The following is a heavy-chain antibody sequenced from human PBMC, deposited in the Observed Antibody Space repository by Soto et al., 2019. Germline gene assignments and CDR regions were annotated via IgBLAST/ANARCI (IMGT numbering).Heavy chain of an antibody. CDR1: RFTFRVYY. D-gene: IGHD1-26*01. CDR2: ISTDSSHT. Sequence: QVQLVESGGGLVKPGGSLRLSCAASRFTFRVYYMNWIRQAPGKGLEWVSSISTDSSHTNYADSVKGRLTISRDNAENSLHLQMNSLRAEDTAVYYCARDSGNGYFDLWGRGTLVTVSS. CDR3: ARDSGNGYFDL. V-gene: IGHV3-11*06. J-gene: IGHJ2*01.